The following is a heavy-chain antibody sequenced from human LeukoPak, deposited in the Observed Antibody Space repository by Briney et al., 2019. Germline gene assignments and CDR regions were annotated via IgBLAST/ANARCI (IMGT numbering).Heavy chain of an antibody. CDR2: IYYSGST. CDR3: ARQDPSRTAYYFDY. V-gene: IGHV4-59*01. Sequence: SETLSLTCTGSGGSISSYYWSWIRQPPGKGLEWIGYIYYSGSTNYNPSLKSRVTISVDTSKNQFSLKLSSVTAADTAVYYCARQDPSRTAYYFDYWGQGTLVTVSS. D-gene: IGHD2-15*01. J-gene: IGHJ4*02. CDR1: GGSISSYY.